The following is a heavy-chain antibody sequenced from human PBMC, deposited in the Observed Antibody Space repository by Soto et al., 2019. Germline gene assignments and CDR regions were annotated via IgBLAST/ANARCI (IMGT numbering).Heavy chain of an antibody. V-gene: IGHV4-59*01. Sequence: SETLSLTCTVSGGSISSYYWSWIRQPPGKGLEWIGYIYYSGSTNYNPSLKSRVTISVDTSKNQFSLKLSSVTAADTAVYYCARKSGGYYYGMDVWGQGTTVTVS. D-gene: IGHD3-16*01. CDR3: ARKSGGYYYGMDV. CDR2: IYYSGST. J-gene: IGHJ6*02. CDR1: GGSISSYY.